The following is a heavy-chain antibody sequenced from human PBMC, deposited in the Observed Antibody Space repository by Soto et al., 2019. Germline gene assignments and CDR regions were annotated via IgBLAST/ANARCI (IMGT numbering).Heavy chain of an antibody. D-gene: IGHD4-17*01. Sequence: QVQLQESGPGLVKPSETLSLTCTVSGGSISSYYWSWIRQPPGKGLEWIGYIYYSGSTNYNPSLKRRVTISVDTSKNQFSLQLSSVTAADTAVYYCARAYGDYVFDYWGQGTLVTVSS. CDR2: IYYSGST. CDR1: GGSISSYY. V-gene: IGHV4-59*01. CDR3: ARAYGDYVFDY. J-gene: IGHJ4*02.